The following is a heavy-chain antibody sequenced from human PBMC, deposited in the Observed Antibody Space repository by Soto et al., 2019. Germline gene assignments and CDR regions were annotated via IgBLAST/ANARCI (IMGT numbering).Heavy chain of an antibody. CDR2: INHSGST. D-gene: IGHD3-9*01. J-gene: IGHJ4*02. V-gene: IGHV4-34*01. Sequence: PSETLSLTCAVYGGSFSGYYWSWIRQPPGKGLEWIGEINHSGSTNYNPSLKSRVTISVDTSKNQFSLKLSSVTAADTAVYYCARGRGARYFPKYYFDYWGQGTLVTVSS. CDR3: ARGRGARYFPKYYFDY. CDR1: GGSFSGYY.